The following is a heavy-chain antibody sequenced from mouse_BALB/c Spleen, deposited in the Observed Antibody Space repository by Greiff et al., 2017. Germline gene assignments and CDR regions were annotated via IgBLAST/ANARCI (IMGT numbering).Heavy chain of an antibody. J-gene: IGHJ4*01. CDR3: ARHFGNFAMDY. CDR2: IDPANGNT. V-gene: IGHV14-3*02. D-gene: IGHD2-1*01. Sequence: EVKLVESGAELVKPGASVKLSCTASGFNIKDTYMHWVKQRPEQGLEWIGRIDPANGNTKYDPKFQGKATITADTSSNTAYLQLSSLTSEDTAVYYCARHFGNFAMDYWGQGTSVTVSS. CDR1: GFNIKDTY.